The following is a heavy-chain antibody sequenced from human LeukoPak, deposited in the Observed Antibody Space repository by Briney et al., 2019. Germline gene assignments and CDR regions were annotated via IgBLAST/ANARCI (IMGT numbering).Heavy chain of an antibody. D-gene: IGHD2-2*01. V-gene: IGHV1-2*02. CDR2: INPNSGGT. J-gene: IGHJ4*02. CDR3: ARVWGGYGSTSCYDY. CDR1: GYTFTGYY. Sequence: ASVKVSCKASGYTFTGYYMHWVRQAPGQGLEWMGWINPNSGGTNYAQKFQGRVTMTRDTSISTAYMELSRLRSDDTAVYYCARVWGGYGSTSCYDYWGQGTLVTVSS.